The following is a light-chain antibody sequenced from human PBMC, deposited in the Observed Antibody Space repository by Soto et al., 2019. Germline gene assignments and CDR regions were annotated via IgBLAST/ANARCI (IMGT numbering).Light chain of an antibody. CDR3: SSYTSSSTLGV. CDR1: SSDVGGYNY. Sequence: QSALTQPASVSGSPGQSITISCTGTSSDVGGYNYVSWYQQHPGKAPKLMIYDVSNQPSGVSNRFSGSKSGNTASLTISGLQAEDEADYYCSSYTSSSTLGVFGGGTKLTVL. J-gene: IGLJ2*01. V-gene: IGLV2-14*01. CDR2: DVS.